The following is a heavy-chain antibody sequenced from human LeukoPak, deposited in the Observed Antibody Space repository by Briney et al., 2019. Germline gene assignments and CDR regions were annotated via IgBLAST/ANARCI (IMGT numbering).Heavy chain of an antibody. V-gene: IGHV3-23*01. CDR3: AKSSYYYDSSGYWY. D-gene: IGHD3-22*01. Sequence: GGSLRLSCAASGFTFSRYAMSWVRQAPGKGLEWVSAISGSGGSTYYADSVKGRFTISRDNSKNTLYLQMNSLRAEDTAVYYCAKSSYYYDSSGYWYWGQGTLVTVSS. J-gene: IGHJ4*02. CDR1: GFTFSRYA. CDR2: ISGSGGST.